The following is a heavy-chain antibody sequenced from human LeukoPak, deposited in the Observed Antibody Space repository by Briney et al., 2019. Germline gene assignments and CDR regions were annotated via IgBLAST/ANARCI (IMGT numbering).Heavy chain of an antibody. Sequence: SETLSLTCAVYGGSFSGYYWSWIRQPPGKGLEWIGEINHSGSTNYNPSLKSRVTISVDTSKNQFSLKLSSVTAADTAVYYCTANLQNYYYYMDVWGKGTTVTVSS. D-gene: IGHD1-1*01. CDR1: GGSFSGYY. J-gene: IGHJ6*03. CDR3: TANLQNYYYYMDV. V-gene: IGHV4-34*01. CDR2: INHSGST.